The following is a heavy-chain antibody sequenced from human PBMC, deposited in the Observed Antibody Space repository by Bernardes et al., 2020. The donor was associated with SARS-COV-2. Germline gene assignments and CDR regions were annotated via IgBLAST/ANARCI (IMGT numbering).Heavy chain of an antibody. J-gene: IGHJ6*02. CDR2: IDWDDDK. V-gene: IGHV2-70*11. CDR1: GFSLTTNGMC. Sequence: SCPTLVKPTQTLTLTCTFSGFSLTTNGMCVSWIRQPPGKALEWLARIDWDDDKYYSTSLKTRLTISKDTSKNQVVLTMTNMDPVDTATYYCARIISVLRPESDYGMDVWGQGTTVTVSS. CDR3: ARIISVLRPESDYGMDV. D-gene: IGHD3-3*01.